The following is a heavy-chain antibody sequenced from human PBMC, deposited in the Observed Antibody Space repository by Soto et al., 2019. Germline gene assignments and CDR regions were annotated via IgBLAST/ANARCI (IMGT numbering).Heavy chain of an antibody. V-gene: IGHV3-23*01. J-gene: IGHJ4*02. D-gene: IGHD3-9*01. CDR3: AREPKPFMTGYYDL. Sequence: GGSLRLSCVVSGFSMSNHALTWVRQAPGKGLEWVSSISSTGSKTYYADSIKGRFTISRDNSKNTVFLQMNSLRPDDMAFYFCAREPKPFMTGYYDLWGQGTLVTVSS. CDR1: GFSMSNHA. CDR2: ISSTGSKT.